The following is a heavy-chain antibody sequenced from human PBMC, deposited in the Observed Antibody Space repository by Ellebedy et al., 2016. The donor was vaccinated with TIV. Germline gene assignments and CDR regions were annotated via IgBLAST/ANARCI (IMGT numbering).Heavy chain of an antibody. Sequence: ASVKVSCXVSGYTLSELSLQWVRQAPGQGLEWVGGYDPDDGKAIYAQKFQGRVTMTEDTSTDTAYMALSSLRSEDTALYFCATEINYFDNWGQGTLVTVSS. V-gene: IGHV1-24*01. CDR2: YDPDDGKA. CDR3: ATEINYFDN. J-gene: IGHJ4*02. CDR1: GYTLSELS.